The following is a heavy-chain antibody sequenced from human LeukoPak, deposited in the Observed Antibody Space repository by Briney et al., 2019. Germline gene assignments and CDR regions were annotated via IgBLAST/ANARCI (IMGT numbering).Heavy chain of an antibody. V-gene: IGHV4-59*08. Sequence: PSETLSLTCTVSGGSISSYYWSWIRQPPGKGLECIGYIYYSGSTNYNPSLKSRVTISVDTSKNQFSLKLSSVTAADTAAYYCARRQDDSSGYYLRYYYMDVWGKGTTVTVSS. CDR1: GGSISSYY. J-gene: IGHJ6*03. CDR2: IYYSGST. D-gene: IGHD3-22*01. CDR3: ARRQDDSSGYYLRYYYMDV.